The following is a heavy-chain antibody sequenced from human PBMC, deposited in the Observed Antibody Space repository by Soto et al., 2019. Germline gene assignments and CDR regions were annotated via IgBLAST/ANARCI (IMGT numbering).Heavy chain of an antibody. CDR3: AMAQITAQYYFDY. J-gene: IGHJ4*02. CDR1: GFIFSDYY. Sequence: GGSLRLSCAASGFIFSDYYMSWIRQAPGKGLEWVSYISGSGSYTNYADSVKGRFTISRDNAKNSLYLQIYSLRAEDTAVYYCAMAQITAQYYFDYWGQGALVTVSS. CDR2: ISGSGSYT. D-gene: IGHD6-6*01. V-gene: IGHV3-11*06.